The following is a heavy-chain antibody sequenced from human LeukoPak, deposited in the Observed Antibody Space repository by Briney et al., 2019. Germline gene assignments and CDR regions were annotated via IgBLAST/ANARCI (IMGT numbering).Heavy chain of an antibody. CDR1: GASIISGNYF. CDR3: ARQYEF. J-gene: IGHJ4*02. CDR2: WHHSGIT. Sequence: PSETLSLTCTVSGASIISGNYFWGWVRQPPGKRLEWIGSWHHSGITDYNPSLKSRVTIVVDTSKNQFSLKLASVAAADSAVYFCARQYEFWGQGTLVTVSS. V-gene: IGHV4-39*01. D-gene: IGHD3-10*01.